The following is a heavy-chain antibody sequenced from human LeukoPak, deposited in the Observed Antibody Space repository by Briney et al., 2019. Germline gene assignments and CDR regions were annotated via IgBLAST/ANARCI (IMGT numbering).Heavy chain of an antibody. D-gene: IGHD6-13*01. CDR3: ARGASSWYYYYYGMDV. CDR1: GGSISSYY. Sequence: PSETLSLTCTASGGSISSYYWSWIRQPPGKGLEWIGYIYYSGSTNYNPSLKSRVTISVDTSKNQFSLKLSSVTAADTAVYYCARGASSWYYYYYGMDVWGQGTTVTVSS. J-gene: IGHJ6*02. V-gene: IGHV4-59*01. CDR2: IYYSGST.